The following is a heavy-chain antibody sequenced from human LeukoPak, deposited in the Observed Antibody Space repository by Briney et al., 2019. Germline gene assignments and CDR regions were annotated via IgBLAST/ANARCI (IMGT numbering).Heavy chain of an antibody. CDR1: GFTFSSYG. Sequence: GGSLRLSCAASGFTFSSYGMSWVRQARGKGLEWVANIKPDGSEKSYVDSVKGRFTISRDNAKNSLYLQMNSLRAEDTAVYYCARGQMAGYWGQGTLVTVSS. D-gene: IGHD5-24*01. CDR3: ARGQMAGY. J-gene: IGHJ4*02. V-gene: IGHV3-7*05. CDR2: IKPDGSEK.